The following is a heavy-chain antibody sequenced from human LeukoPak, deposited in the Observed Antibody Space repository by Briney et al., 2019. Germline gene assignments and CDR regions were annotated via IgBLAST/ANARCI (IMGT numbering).Heavy chain of an antibody. CDR1: GFTVSSNS. CDR3: ARRAGAYSHPYDY. Sequence: GGSLRLSCTVSGFTVSSNSMSWVRQAPGKGLEWVSFIYSDNTHYSDSVKGRFTISRDNSKNTPYLQMNSLRAEDTAVYYCARRAGAYSHPYDYWGQGTLVTVSS. D-gene: IGHD1-26*01. J-gene: IGHJ4*02. CDR2: IYSDNT. V-gene: IGHV3-53*01.